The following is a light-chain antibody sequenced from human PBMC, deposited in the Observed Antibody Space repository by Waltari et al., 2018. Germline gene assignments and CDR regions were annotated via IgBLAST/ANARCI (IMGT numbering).Light chain of an antibody. Sequence: IQLTQSPSSLSASVGDRVTITCRASQGINNYLAWYQQKPGKVPKLLIYAASTLQSGVPSRFSGSGSGTDFTLTISSLQPEDFASYYCQQLNSYQWTFGQGTKVEVK. V-gene: IGKV1-9*01. CDR2: AAS. CDR1: QGINNY. J-gene: IGKJ1*01. CDR3: QQLNSYQWT.